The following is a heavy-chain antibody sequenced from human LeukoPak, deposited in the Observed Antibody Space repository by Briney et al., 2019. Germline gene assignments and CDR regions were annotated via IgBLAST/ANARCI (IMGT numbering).Heavy chain of an antibody. CDR2: IYYSGST. V-gene: IGHV4-59*01. CDR1: GGSISSYY. J-gene: IGHJ6*03. Sequence: PSETLSLTCTVSGGSISSYYWSWIRRPPGKGLEWIGYIYYSGSTNYNPSLKSRVTISVDTSKNQFSLKLSSVTAADTAVYYCARTTTVVTRVIYYYYYMDVWGKGTTVTVSS. CDR3: ARTTTVVTRVIYYYYYMDV. D-gene: IGHD4-23*01.